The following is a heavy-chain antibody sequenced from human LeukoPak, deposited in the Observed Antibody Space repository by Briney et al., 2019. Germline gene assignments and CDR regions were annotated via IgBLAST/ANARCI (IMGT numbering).Heavy chain of an antibody. D-gene: IGHD2-8*02. CDR2: IYPAHSDV. CDR1: GYTFPSYW. V-gene: IGHV5-51*01. J-gene: IGHJ5*02. Sequence: GESLKISCNGSGYTFPSYWIAWVRQMPGKGLEWMGDIYPAHSDVRYNPSFQGQVTISADTSISAAYLQWSSLRASDTATYFCGRRRSYCTGSSCYLYLDTWGQGTLVTVSS. CDR3: GRRRSYCTGSSCYLYLDT.